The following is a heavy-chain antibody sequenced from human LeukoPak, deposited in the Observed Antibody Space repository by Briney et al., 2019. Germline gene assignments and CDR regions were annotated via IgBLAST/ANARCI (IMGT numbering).Heavy chain of an antibody. J-gene: IGHJ5*02. CDR2: IYYSGST. CDR3: AREPRSGTYYYDSSGYARFGP. Sequence: SETLSLTCTVSGGSISSSSYYWGWIRQPPGKGLEWIGSIYYSGSTYYNPSLKSRVTISVDTSKNQFSLKLSSVTAADTAVYYCAREPRSGTYYYDSSGYARFGPWGQGTLVTVSS. CDR1: GGSISSSSYY. V-gene: IGHV4-39*02. D-gene: IGHD3-22*01.